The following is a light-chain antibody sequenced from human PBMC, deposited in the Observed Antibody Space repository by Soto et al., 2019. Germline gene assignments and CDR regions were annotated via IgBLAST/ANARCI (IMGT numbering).Light chain of an antibody. V-gene: IGLV2-14*01. CDR3: TSYTSSSTPFV. CDR2: EVS. Sequence: QSVLTQPASVSGSPGQSITISCTGTSNDVGNYIYVSWFQHHPGKAPKLLIYEVSYRPSGVSNRFSASKSGNTASLTISGLQAEDEADYYCTSYTSSSTPFVFXTGTKVTVL. J-gene: IGLJ1*01. CDR1: SNDVGNYIY.